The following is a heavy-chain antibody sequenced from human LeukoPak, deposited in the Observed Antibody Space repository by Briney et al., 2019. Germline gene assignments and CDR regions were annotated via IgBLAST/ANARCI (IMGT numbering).Heavy chain of an antibody. J-gene: IGHJ3*02. CDR2: IYHSGST. V-gene: IGHV4-4*02. Sequence: PSETLSLTCAVSGGSISSSNWWRWVRQPPGKGLEWIGEIYHSGSTNYNPSLKSRVTISVDKSKNQFSLKLSSVTAADTAVYYCARARYANAWYAFDIWGHGTMVTVSS. CDR3: ARARYANAWYAFDI. D-gene: IGHD2-2*01. CDR1: GGSISSSNW.